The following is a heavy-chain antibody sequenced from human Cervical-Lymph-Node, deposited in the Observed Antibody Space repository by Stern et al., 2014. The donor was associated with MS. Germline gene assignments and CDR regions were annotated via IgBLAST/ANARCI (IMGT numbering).Heavy chain of an antibody. V-gene: IGHV3-7*03. CDR3: ARDWGRSSSWASSVFDY. CDR2: IKYDGIDK. J-gene: IGHJ4*02. D-gene: IGHD6-13*01. Sequence: EMQLVESGGGLVQPGGSLRLSCAASEFPFSNYWMSWVRQAPGKGLEWVANIKYDGIDKYYVDSVKGRFTISRDNAKNSVSLQMNSLRAEDTAVYYCARDWGRSSSWASSVFDYWGQGTLVTVSS. CDR1: EFPFSNYW.